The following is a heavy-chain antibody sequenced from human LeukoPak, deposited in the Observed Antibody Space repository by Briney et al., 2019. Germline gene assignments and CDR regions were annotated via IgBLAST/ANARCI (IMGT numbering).Heavy chain of an antibody. CDR3: ARDIVVVPAASRFWFDP. J-gene: IGHJ5*02. D-gene: IGHD2-2*01. CDR2: IIPIFGTA. CDR1: GGTFSSYA. V-gene: IGHV1-69*13. Sequence: GASVKVSCKASGGTFSSYAISWVRQAPGQGLEWMGGIIPIFGTANYAQKFQGRVTITADESTSTAYMELSSLRSEDTAVYYCARDIVVVPAASRFWFDPWGQGTLVTVSS.